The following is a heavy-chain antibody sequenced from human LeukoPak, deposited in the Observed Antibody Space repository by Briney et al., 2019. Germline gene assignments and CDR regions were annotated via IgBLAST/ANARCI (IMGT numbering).Heavy chain of an antibody. J-gene: IGHJ5*02. CDR3: ARGISDSSCQYWFDP. CDR2: IYYSGST. D-gene: IGHD3-22*01. V-gene: IGHV4-39*07. CDR1: GGSITRSSYY. Sequence: SETLSLTCTVSGGSITRSSYYWGWIRQPPGQGLEWIGSIYYSGSTQYKSSLEGRVTILVDTSKDQFSLTLSSVTAGDTAVYYCARGISDSSCQYWFDPWGQGTMVTVSS.